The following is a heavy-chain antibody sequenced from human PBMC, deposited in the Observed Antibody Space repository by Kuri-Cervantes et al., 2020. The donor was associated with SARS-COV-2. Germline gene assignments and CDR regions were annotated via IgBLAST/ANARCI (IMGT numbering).Heavy chain of an antibody. CDR3: AKPARGAYYYYYMDV. J-gene: IGHJ6*03. V-gene: IGHV3-23*01. CDR2: ISGSGGST. CDR1: GFTFSSYA. D-gene: IGHD6-6*01. Sequence: SLKMSCAASGFTFSSYAMSWVRQAPGKGLEWVSAISGSGGSTYYAETVKGRFTISRDNSKNTLYLQMNSLRAEDTAVYYCAKPARGAYYYYYMDVWDKGTTVTVSS.